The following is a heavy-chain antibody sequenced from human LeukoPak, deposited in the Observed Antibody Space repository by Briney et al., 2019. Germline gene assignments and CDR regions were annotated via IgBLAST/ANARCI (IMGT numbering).Heavy chain of an antibody. CDR2: ISDSGGST. CDR3: AKRGVVIRVILVGFHKEAYYFDS. D-gene: IGHD2-21*01. J-gene: IGHJ4*02. V-gene: IGHV3-23*01. Sequence: GGSLRLSCAASGFTFSRYWMHWVRQAPGKGLEWVAGISDSGGSTNYADSVKGRFTISRDNPKNTLYLQMNTLRAEDTAVYFCAKRGVVIRVILVGFHKEAYYFDSWGQGALVTVSS. CDR1: GFTFSRYW.